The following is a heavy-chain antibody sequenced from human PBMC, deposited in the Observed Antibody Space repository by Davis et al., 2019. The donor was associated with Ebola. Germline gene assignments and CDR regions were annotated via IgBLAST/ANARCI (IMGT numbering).Heavy chain of an antibody. CDR2: IKSKTDGGTT. J-gene: IGHJ4*02. CDR1: GFTFSNYA. CDR3: TTDRYYDSSGYYYGNYFDY. V-gene: IGHV3-15*01. D-gene: IGHD3-22*01. Sequence: ESLKISCAASGFTFSNYAMSWVRQAPGKGLEWVGRIKSKTDGGTTDYAAPVKGRFTISRDDSKNTLYLQMNSLKTEDTAVYYWTTDRYYDSSGYYYGNYFDYWGQGTLVTVSS.